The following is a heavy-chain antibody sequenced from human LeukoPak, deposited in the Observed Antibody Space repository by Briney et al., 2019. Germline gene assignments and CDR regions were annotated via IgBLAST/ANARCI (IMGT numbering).Heavy chain of an antibody. CDR2: TSYGGINK. CDR1: GFTFSSYG. J-gene: IGHJ6*02. CDR3: AMGTYFYGVDV. V-gene: IGHV3-30*03. D-gene: IGHD7-27*01. Sequence: PGGSLRLSCAASGFTFSSYGMHWVRQAPGKGLEWVAGTSYGGINKYYADSVKGRFTISRDNSKNTLYLQMNSLRAEDTAVYYCAMGTYFYGVDVWGQGTTVTVSS.